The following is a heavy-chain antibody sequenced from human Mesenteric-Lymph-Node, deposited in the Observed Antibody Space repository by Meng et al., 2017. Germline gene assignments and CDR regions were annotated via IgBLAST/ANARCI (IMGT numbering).Heavy chain of an antibody. V-gene: IGHV3-21*04. CDR2: ISSSSSYI. CDR1: GFTFSSYS. J-gene: IGHJ4*02. Sequence: GESLKISCAASGFTFSSYSMNWVRQAPGKGLEWVSSISSSSSYIYYADSVKGRFTISRDNAKNSLYLQMNSLRAEDTAVYYCARDPDYYDSSGYTSDYWGQGTLVTVSS. D-gene: IGHD3-22*01. CDR3: ARDPDYYDSSGYTSDY.